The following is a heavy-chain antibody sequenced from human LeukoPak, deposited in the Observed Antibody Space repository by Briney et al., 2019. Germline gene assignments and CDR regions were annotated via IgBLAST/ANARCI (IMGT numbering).Heavy chain of an antibody. D-gene: IGHD3-22*01. CDR1: VFTFNDYG. Sequence: GGSLRLSCAASVFTFNDYGMSWVRQAPGKGLEWVSGINWNGGSTGYADSVKGRFTISRDNAKNSLYLQMNGLRAEDTALYYCARADGDSSGYIGAFFDYWGQGTLVTVSS. CDR3: ARADGDSSGYIGAFFDY. CDR2: INWNGGST. J-gene: IGHJ4*02. V-gene: IGHV3-20*04.